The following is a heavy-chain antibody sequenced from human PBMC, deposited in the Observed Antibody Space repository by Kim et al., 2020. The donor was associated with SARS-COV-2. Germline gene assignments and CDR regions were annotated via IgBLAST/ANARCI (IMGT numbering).Heavy chain of an antibody. J-gene: IGHJ5*02. D-gene: IGHD3-3*01. V-gene: IGHV3-30*04. CDR1: GFTFSSYA. CDR2: ISYDGSNK. CDR3: ARGQTYDFWSGYGVFGWFDP. Sequence: GGSLRLSCAASGFTFSSYAMHWVRQAPGKGLEWVAVISYDGSNKYYADSVKGRFTISRDNSKNTLYLQMNSLRAEDTAVYYCARGQTYDFWSGYGVFGWFDPWGQGTLVTVSS.